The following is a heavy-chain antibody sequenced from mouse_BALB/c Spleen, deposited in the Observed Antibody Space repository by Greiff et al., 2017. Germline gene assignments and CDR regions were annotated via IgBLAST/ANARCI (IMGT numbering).Heavy chain of an antibody. CDR2: INPSTGYT. CDR3: ARGGRYDAGGAMDY. D-gene: IGHD2-14*01. V-gene: IGHV1-7*01. J-gene: IGHJ4*01. CDR1: GYTFTSYW. Sequence: QVQLQQSGAELAKPGASVKMSCKASGYTFTSYWMHWVKQRPGQGLEWIGYINPSTGYTEYNQKFKDKATLTADKSSSTAYMQLSSLTSEDSAVYYCARGGRYDAGGAMDYWGQGTSVTVSS.